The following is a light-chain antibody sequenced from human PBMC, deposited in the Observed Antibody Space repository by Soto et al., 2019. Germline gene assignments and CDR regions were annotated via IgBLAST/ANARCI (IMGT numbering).Light chain of an antibody. Sequence: IVLTQSPGTLSLSPGERATLSCRASQSVSSSYLAWYQQKPGQTPRLLIYGASTRATAIPDRFSGSGSGTDFILTISRLEPEDFAVYYCQQYGRSPWTFGQGTKVEIK. CDR1: QSVSSSY. CDR2: GAS. CDR3: QQYGRSPWT. V-gene: IGKV3-20*01. J-gene: IGKJ1*01.